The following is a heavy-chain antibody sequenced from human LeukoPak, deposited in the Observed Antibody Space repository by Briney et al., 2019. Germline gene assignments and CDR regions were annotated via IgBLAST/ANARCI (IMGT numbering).Heavy chain of an antibody. V-gene: IGHV3-74*01. CDR1: GFQFSSFW. J-gene: IGHJ4*02. CDR2: INLDGRGT. D-gene: IGHD1-1*01. CDR3: ARDERGDWNDTPRY. Sequence: GGSLRLSCSASGFQFSSFWMHWVRQAPGKGLVWVSRINLDGRGTTYADSVKGRFTISRDNAKNTLYLQMNSPRDEDTGIYYCARDERGDWNDTPRYWGQGTLVTVSS.